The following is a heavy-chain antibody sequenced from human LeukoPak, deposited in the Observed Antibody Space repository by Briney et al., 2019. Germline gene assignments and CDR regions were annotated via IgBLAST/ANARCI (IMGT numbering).Heavy chain of an antibody. Sequence: PSETLSLTCTVSGGSFSSGVYYWSWIRQRPGKGLEWIGYTYHSGSTYYNPSLKSRVTISVDRSKDQFSLRLSSVTAADTAVYYCARGPDWSGPNYMDVWGKGTTVTVSS. CDR1: GGSFSSGVYY. D-gene: IGHD3-3*01. J-gene: IGHJ6*03. V-gene: IGHV4-30-2*02. CDR2: TYHSGST. CDR3: ARGPDWSGPNYMDV.